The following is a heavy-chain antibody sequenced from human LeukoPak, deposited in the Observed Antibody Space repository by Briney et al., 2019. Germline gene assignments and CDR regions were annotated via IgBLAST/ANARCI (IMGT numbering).Heavy chain of an antibody. Sequence: SETLSLTCAVFGGSFSGYYWSWIRQSPEKGLEWIGEMSRTGATNYNPSLKSRVTVSVDTSKKQFSLNLRSVTAADTAVYYCARGLHYNILTGGMDVWGQGTTVIVSS. V-gene: IGHV4-34*01. CDR1: GGSFSGYY. D-gene: IGHD3-9*01. J-gene: IGHJ6*02. CDR2: MSRTGAT. CDR3: ARGLHYNILTGGMDV.